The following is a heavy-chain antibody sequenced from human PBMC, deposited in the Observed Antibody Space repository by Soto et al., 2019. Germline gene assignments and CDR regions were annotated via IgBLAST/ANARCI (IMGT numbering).Heavy chain of an antibody. CDR1: GGSFSGYY. V-gene: IGHV4-34*01. D-gene: IGHD3-10*01. Sequence: QVQLQQWGAGLLKPSETLSLTCAVYGGSFSGYYWSWIRQPPGKGLEWIGEINHSGSTNYNPSLKSRVTISVDTSKHHFSLKLSSVTAADTAVYYCARGPTMVRGVIRYFQHWGQGTLVTVSS. J-gene: IGHJ1*01. CDR3: ARGPTMVRGVIRYFQH. CDR2: INHSGST.